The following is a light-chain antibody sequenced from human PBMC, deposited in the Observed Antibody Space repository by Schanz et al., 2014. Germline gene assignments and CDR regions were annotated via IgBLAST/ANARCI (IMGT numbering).Light chain of an antibody. CDR1: SSNIGSET. Sequence: QSVLTQPPSASGTPGQRVTISCSGSSSNIGSETVHWYQQLPGTAPKLLMYNNNQRPSGVPDRLSGSKAGTSASLAISDLQSEYEADYYCAAWDDSLSAYGFGTGT. CDR2: NNN. CDR3: AAWDDSLSAYG. J-gene: IGLJ1*01. V-gene: IGLV1-44*01.